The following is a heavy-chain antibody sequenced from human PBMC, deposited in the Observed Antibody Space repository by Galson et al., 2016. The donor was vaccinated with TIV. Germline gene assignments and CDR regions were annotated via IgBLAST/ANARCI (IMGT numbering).Heavy chain of an antibody. CDR2: IKQDGSER. CDR3: ARGRSGDFDY. J-gene: IGHJ4*02. CDR1: GFTFSSFW. D-gene: IGHD3-3*01. Sequence: SLRLSCAASGFTFSSFWMSWVRQAPGKGLEWVTNIKQDGSERYYVDSVKGRFIISRDNAKNSVYLQMNSLRVEDTAVYYCARGRSGDFDYWGRGTLVAVSS. V-gene: IGHV3-7*03.